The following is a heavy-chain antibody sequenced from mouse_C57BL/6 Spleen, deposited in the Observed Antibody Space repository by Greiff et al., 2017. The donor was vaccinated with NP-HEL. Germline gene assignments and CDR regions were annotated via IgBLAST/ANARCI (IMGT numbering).Heavy chain of an antibody. CDR1: GFTFSNYW. J-gene: IGHJ3*01. CDR3: TYSNCAD. D-gene: IGHD2-5*01. Sequence: EVKLQESGGGLVQPGGSMKLSCVASGFTFSNYWMNWVRQSPEKGLEWVAQIRLKSDNYATHYAESVKGRFTISRDDSKSSVYLQMNNLRAEGTGIYYCTYSNCADWGQGTLVTVSA. CDR2: IRLKSDNYAT. V-gene: IGHV6-3*01.